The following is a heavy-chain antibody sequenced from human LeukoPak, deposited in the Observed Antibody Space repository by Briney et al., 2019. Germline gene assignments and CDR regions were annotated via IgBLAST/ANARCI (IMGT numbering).Heavy chain of an antibody. CDR3: ARDPSTYYYDSDSAYYMDV. CDR1: GFTFSSYW. V-gene: IGHV3-74*01. CDR2: INSDGSST. D-gene: IGHD3-22*01. Sequence: GGSLRLSCAASGFTFSSYWMHWVRQAPGKGQVWVSRINSDGSSTSYADSVKGRFTISRDNAKNTLYLQMNSLRAEDTAVYYCARDPSTYYYDSDSAYYMDVWGKGTTVTVSS. J-gene: IGHJ6*03.